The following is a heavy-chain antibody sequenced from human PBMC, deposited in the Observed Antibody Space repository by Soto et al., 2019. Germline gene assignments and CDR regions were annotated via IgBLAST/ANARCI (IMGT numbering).Heavy chain of an antibody. CDR3: ARGILLSKYYGSGGDDY. CDR2: IYYSGST. Sequence: SETLSLTCTVSGGSISSGGYYWSWIRQHPGKGLEWIGYIYYSGSTYYNPSLKSRVTIPVDTSKNQFSLKLSSVTAADTAVYYCARGILLSKYYGSGGDDYWGQGTLVTVSS. J-gene: IGHJ4*02. V-gene: IGHV4-31*03. CDR1: GGSISSGGYY. D-gene: IGHD3-10*01.